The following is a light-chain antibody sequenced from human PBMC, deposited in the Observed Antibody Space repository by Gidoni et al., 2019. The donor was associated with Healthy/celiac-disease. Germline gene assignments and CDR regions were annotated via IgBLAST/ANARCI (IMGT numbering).Light chain of an antibody. CDR1: QGISSY. V-gene: IGKV1-9*01. CDR2: DAS. J-gene: IGKJ4*01. CDR3: QQLISSPLT. Sequence: DIQLTQSPSFLSASIGDRVTITCRASQGISSYLAWYQQKPGKAPKLLIYDASTLQSGVSSRFSGSGSGTEFTLTISSLQPEDFATYYCQQLISSPLTFXGXTKVEIK.